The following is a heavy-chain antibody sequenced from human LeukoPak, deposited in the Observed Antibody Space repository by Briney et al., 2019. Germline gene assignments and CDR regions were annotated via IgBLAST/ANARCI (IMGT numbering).Heavy chain of an antibody. Sequence: QPGGSLRLSCAASGFTFSGYWMHWVRQAPGKGLVWVSRINNDGSTSYAGSVKGRFTISRDNAKNTLYLQMNSLRAEDTAVYYCARDTYYGPDYWGQGTLVTVSS. V-gene: IGHV3-74*01. CDR1: GFTFSGYW. D-gene: IGHD3-10*01. J-gene: IGHJ4*02. CDR2: INNDGST. CDR3: ARDTYYGPDY.